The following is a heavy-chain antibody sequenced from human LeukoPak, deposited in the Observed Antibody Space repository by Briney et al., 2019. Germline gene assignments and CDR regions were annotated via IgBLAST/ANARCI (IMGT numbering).Heavy chain of an antibody. D-gene: IGHD1-20*01. J-gene: IGHJ4*02. V-gene: IGHV4-39*01. Sequence: SETLSLTCTVSGGSISSSSHFWGWIRQPPGKGLEWIGSIYYTGSTYHNSSLKSRLTISVDTSKNQFSLKLSSVTAADTAVFYYARLDNWNGYYFDYWGQGTLVTVSS. CDR2: IYYTGST. CDR3: ARLDNWNGYYFDY. CDR1: GGSISSSSHF.